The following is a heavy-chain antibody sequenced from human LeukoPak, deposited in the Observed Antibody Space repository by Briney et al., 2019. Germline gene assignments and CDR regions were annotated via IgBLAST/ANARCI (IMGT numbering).Heavy chain of an antibody. CDR1: GCTFSSYA. CDR3: AKFNSVGWSRPFDY. J-gene: IGHJ4*02. CDR2: MSHDGSNK. D-gene: IGHD6-19*01. Sequence: PGRSLRLTCAASGCTFSSYAMHWVRQAPGQGLERVAVMSHDGSNKYYGDSVKCLFTITRDNSKKTRYLQMNSLGAEDTAVYYCAKFNSVGWSRPFDYWGQGTLVTVSS. V-gene: IGHV3-30*18.